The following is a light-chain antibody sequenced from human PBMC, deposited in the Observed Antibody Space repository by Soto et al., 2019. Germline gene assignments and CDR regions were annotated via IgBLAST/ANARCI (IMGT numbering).Light chain of an antibody. J-gene: IGKJ5*01. CDR1: QSVSSSY. V-gene: IGKV3-20*01. CDR2: VAS. Sequence: EIVLTQSPGTLSLSPGERATLSCRASQSVSSSYLAWYQQKPGQAPRLLIYVASNRATGIPDRFSGSGSGTDFTLTISRLEPEDFAVYYCQQYGSAPMTFGQGTRLEIK. CDR3: QQYGSAPMT.